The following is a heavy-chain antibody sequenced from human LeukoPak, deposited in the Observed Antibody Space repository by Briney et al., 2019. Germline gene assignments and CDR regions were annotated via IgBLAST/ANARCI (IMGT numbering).Heavy chain of an antibody. D-gene: IGHD6-13*01. CDR2: TSHAGIS. CDR3: ARRGGHSWDVGNWFDP. Sequence: SETLSLTCSVSGESIRSTTFWGWIRQSPGMGLEWIASTSHAGISYYNPSLSSRITVSADSSKNQFSLRLSSVTAADTAVYYCARRGGHSWDVGNWFDPWGQGTPVTVSS. J-gene: IGHJ5*02. V-gene: IGHV4-39*01. CDR1: GESIRSTTF.